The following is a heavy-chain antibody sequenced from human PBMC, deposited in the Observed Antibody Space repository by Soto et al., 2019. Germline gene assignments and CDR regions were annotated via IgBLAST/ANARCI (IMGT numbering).Heavy chain of an antibody. D-gene: IGHD6-6*01. CDR3: ASRTYSSSSAAYFDY. CDR2: ISGGGST. Sequence: GGSLRLSCAASGFTFSSYAMSWVRQAPGKGLEWVSGISGGGSTYYVDSVKGRFTISRDNSKNTLYLQLNSLRAEDTAVYYCASRTYSSSSAAYFDYWGQGTLVTVSS. V-gene: IGHV3-23*01. CDR1: GFTFSSYA. J-gene: IGHJ4*02.